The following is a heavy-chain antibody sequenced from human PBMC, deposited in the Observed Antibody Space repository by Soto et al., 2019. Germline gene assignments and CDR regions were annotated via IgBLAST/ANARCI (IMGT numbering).Heavy chain of an antibody. Sequence: QVHLPESGPGLVKPSETLSLTCTVSGGSINNHYWSWLRQPPGKGLEWIGYIYYTGTTNYNPSLKSRVTMSVDTSTTQFSLNLTSLTAADTAIYYCARANWYSEYWGQGTLITVSS. D-gene: IGHD7-27*01. J-gene: IGHJ4*02. CDR1: GGSINNHY. CDR3: ARANWYSEY. CDR2: IYYTGTT. V-gene: IGHV4-59*11.